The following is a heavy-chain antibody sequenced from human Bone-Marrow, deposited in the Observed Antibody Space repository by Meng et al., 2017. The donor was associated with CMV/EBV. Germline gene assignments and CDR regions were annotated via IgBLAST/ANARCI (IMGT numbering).Heavy chain of an antibody. CDR1: GFTFSSYW. J-gene: IGHJ2*01. CDR3: ARAYDFWSGRNWYFDL. CDR2: INSDGSST. D-gene: IGHD3-3*01. V-gene: IGHV3-74*01. Sequence: LSLTCAASGFTFSSYWMHWVRQAPGKGLVWVSRINSDGSSTSYADSVKGRFTISGDNAKNSLYLQMNSLRAEDTAVYYCARAYDFWSGRNWYFDLWGRGTLVTVSS.